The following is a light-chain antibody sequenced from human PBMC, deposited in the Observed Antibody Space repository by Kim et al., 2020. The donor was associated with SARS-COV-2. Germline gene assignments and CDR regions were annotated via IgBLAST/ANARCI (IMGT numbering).Light chain of an antibody. V-gene: IGLV2-14*03. CDR1: SSDVGGYNN. CDR3: SSYTSSSTVDVV. J-gene: IGLJ2*01. CDR2: DYS. Sequence: ITISCTRTSSDVGGYNNVSWYQQQQNKAHKLMIYDYSNRPSGGSNRFSGSKSGNTASLTISGLQAEDEDDYYCSSYTSSSTVDVVFGGGTKVTVL.